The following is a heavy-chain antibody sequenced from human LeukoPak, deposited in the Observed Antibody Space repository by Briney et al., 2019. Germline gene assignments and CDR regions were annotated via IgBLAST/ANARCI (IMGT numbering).Heavy chain of an antibody. Sequence: GGSLRLSCAASGFTVSSTFMSWVRQAPGKGLEWVSVIYTGGSTHYADSVKGRFTNSRDNSNNTVYLQMNSLRAEDTAVYYCARDNAYFDYWGRGTLVTVSS. CDR2: IYTGGST. CDR1: GFTVSSTF. J-gene: IGHJ4*02. CDR3: ARDNAYFDY. V-gene: IGHV3-53*01.